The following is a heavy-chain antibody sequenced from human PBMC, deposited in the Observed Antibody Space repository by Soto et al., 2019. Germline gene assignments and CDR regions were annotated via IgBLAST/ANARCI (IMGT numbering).Heavy chain of an antibody. CDR3: ARLEGLATISYYFDY. CDR2: IYYRGNT. CDR1: GDSINSDKYY. Sequence: SETLSLTCSVSGDSINSDKYYWGWIRQPPGKGLEWIGSIYYRGNTYYNPSLQTRVTISLDKPKSQFSLKLNSVTAADSAVYFCARLEGLATISYYFDYWGQGILVTVSS. V-gene: IGHV4-39*01. D-gene: IGHD3-9*01. J-gene: IGHJ4*02.